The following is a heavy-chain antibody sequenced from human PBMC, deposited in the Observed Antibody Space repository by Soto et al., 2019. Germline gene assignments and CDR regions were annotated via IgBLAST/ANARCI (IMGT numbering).Heavy chain of an antibody. Sequence: VGSLRLSCASSVFTFSSYGMHWVRHSPGKWLEWVAVISYDGSNKYYADSVKGRFTISRDNSKNTLYLQMNSLRAEDTAVYYCAKGIAVAGSYGMEVWGQGTSVIVSS. D-gene: IGHD6-19*01. CDR3: AKGIAVAGSYGMEV. CDR1: VFTFSSYG. V-gene: IGHV3-30*18. J-gene: IGHJ6*01. CDR2: ISYDGSNK.